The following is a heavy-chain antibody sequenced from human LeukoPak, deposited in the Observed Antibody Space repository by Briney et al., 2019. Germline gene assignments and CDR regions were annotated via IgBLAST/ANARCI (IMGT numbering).Heavy chain of an antibody. V-gene: IGHV3-20*04. CDR2: TKWDGGST. CDR3: AKDLGYDYVLGEGNLYDY. J-gene: IGHJ4*02. Sequence: GGSLRLSCAASGFTCDDYGMGWVRHAQGKGLEWGAGTKWDGGSTVYGDSGKGRFTIYRDHAKNSLYLQMHSLRAEDTAVYYCAKDLGYDYVLGEGNLYDYWGQGTLVTVSS. CDR1: GFTCDDYG. D-gene: IGHD3-16*01.